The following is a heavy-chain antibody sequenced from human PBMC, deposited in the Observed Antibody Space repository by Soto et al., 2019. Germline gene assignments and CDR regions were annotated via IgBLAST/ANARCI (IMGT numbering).Heavy chain of an antibody. V-gene: IGHV4-4*07. CDR2: IYTSGST. Sequence: KTSETLSLTCTVSGGSISSYYWSWIRQPAGKGLEWIGRIYTSGSTNYNPSLKSRVTMSVDTSKNQFSLKLSSVTAADTAVYYCARDGAQMTTGNYGMDVWGQGTTVTVSS. D-gene: IGHD4-4*01. CDR3: ARDGAQMTTGNYGMDV. CDR1: GGSISSYY. J-gene: IGHJ6*02.